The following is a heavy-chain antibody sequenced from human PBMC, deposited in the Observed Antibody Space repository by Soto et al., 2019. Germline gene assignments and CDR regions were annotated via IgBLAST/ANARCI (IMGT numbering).Heavy chain of an antibody. V-gene: IGHV3-7*01. Sequence: GGSLRLSCAVSGFTFSRYWMSWVRQAPGKGLEWVANIKEDGSEKYYVDSVKGRFTISRDNAKNSLYLQMNSLRVEDTAVYYCARGGFQRFDDWGQGMLVTVSS. CDR2: IKEDGSEK. CDR3: ARGGFQRFDD. CDR1: GFTFSRYW. J-gene: IGHJ4*02. D-gene: IGHD2-15*01.